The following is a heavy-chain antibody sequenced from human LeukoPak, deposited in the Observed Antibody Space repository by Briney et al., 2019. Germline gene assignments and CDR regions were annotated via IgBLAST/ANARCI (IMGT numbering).Heavy chain of an antibody. D-gene: IGHD1-26*01. CDR1: GFTFSSYA. Sequence: GGSLRLSCAASGFTFSSYAMSWVRQAPGKGLEWVSAISGSGGSSYYADSVKGRFTISRDNSKNTLYLQMNSLRAEDTAVYYCAKGPSWSYLFHHWGQGTLVTVSS. CDR3: AKGPSWSYLFHH. J-gene: IGHJ5*02. V-gene: IGHV3-23*01. CDR2: ISGSGGSS.